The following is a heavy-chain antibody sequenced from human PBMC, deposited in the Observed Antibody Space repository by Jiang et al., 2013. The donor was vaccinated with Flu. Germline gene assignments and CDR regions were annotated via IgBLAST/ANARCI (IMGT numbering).Heavy chain of an antibody. Sequence: GAEVKKPGASVKVSCKASGYSFTTYGFHWVRQAPGQRLEWMGWINAGNGDTEYSQKFQGRVTITWDTSPSTAYMELSSLRSEDTAVYYCARGNFYYGMDVWGQGTTVTVSS. CDR3: ARGNFYYGMDV. CDR2: INAGNGDT. CDR1: GYSFTTYG. J-gene: IGHJ6*02. V-gene: IGHV1-3*01.